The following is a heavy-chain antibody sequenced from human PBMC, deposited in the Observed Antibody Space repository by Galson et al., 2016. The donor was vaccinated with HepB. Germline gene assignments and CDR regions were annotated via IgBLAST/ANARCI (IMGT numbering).Heavy chain of an antibody. CDR2: IIPLFGLT. J-gene: IGHJ4*02. D-gene: IGHD3-10*01. Sequence: SVKVSCKASGGMFSSYVFSWVRQAPGQGLEWVGGIIPLFGLTSYAQKFHDRVTITADGFTDTVYMNLTSLNSEDTATYFCARYTMVRGAADYWGLGTVVTVSS. V-gene: IGHV1-69*13. CDR1: GGMFSSYV. CDR3: ARYTMVRGAADY.